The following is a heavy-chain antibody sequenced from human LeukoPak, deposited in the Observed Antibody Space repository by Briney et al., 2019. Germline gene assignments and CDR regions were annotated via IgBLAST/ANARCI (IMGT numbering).Heavy chain of an antibody. Sequence: SETLSLTCTVSGGSISSYYWSWIRQPPGKGLEWIGYIYYSGSTNYNPSLKSRVTISVDTSKNQFSLRLSSVTAADTAVYYCARLDIMYYYYYMDVWGKGTTVTVSS. V-gene: IGHV4-59*01. CDR3: ARLDIMYYYYYMDV. J-gene: IGHJ6*03. CDR1: GGSISSYY. CDR2: IYYSGST. D-gene: IGHD3-9*01.